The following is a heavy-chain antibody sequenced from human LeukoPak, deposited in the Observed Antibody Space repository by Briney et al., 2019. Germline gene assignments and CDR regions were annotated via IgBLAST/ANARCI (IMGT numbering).Heavy chain of an antibody. CDR3: ARVYYGSGSYRSSPEYFQH. D-gene: IGHD3-10*01. Sequence: GGSLRLSCAASGFTFSDYYMSWIRQAPGKGLEWVSYISSSGSTIYYADSVKGRFTISRDNAKNSLYLQMNSLRAEDTAVYYCARVYYGSGSYRSSPEYFQHWGQGTLVTVSS. CDR1: GFTFSDYY. J-gene: IGHJ1*01. CDR2: ISSSGSTI. V-gene: IGHV3-11*01.